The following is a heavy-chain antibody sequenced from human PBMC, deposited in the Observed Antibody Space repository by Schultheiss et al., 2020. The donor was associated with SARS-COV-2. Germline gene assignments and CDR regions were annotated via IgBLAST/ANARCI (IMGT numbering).Heavy chain of an antibody. CDR3: AHRPLIAFAFDI. D-gene: IGHD2-21*01. V-gene: IGHV2-5*02. CDR1: GFSVSTSGVG. J-gene: IGHJ3*02. CDR2: IYWDDDK. Sequence: SGPTLVKPTQTLTLTCTFSGFSVSTSGVGVGWIRQSRGKALEWLALIYWDDDKRYSPSLKSRLTITKDTSKNQVVLTMTNMDPVDTATYYCAHRPLIAFAFDIWGQGTMVTVSS.